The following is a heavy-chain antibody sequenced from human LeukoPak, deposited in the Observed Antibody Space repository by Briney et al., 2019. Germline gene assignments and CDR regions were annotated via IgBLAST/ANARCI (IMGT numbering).Heavy chain of an antibody. J-gene: IGHJ4*02. Sequence: GESLQISCQGSGYSFTSYWIGWVRQLPGKGLEWMGIIYPGDSDTRYSPSFQGQVTISADKSISTAYLQWSSLKASDTAMYYCARSYYDILTGYSDYFDYWGQGTLVTVSS. V-gene: IGHV5-51*01. CDR1: GYSFTSYW. D-gene: IGHD3-9*01. CDR3: ARSYYDILTGYSDYFDY. CDR2: IYPGDSDT.